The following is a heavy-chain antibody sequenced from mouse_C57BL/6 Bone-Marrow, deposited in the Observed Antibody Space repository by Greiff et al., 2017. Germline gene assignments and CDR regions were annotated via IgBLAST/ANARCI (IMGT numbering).Heavy chain of an antibody. CDR1: GFTFSSYG. CDR3: ARRDGYYLYYCDY. J-gene: IGHJ2*01. V-gene: IGHV5-6*02. D-gene: IGHD2-3*01. Sequence: DVKLVESGGDLVKPGGSLKLSCAASGFTFSSYGMSWVRQTPDKRLEWVATISSGGSYTYYPDSVKGRFTISRDNAKNTLYLQMSSLKSEDTAMYYCARRDGYYLYYCDYWGQGTTLTVSS. CDR2: ISSGGSYT.